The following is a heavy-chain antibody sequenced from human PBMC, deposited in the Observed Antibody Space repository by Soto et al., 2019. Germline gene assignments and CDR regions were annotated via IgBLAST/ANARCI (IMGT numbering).Heavy chain of an antibody. J-gene: IGHJ4*02. V-gene: IGHV3-23*01. Sequence: EVQLLESGGGLVQPGGSLRLSCAASGFTFSSYAMSWVRQAPGKGLEWVAAISGSGGSTYYADSVKGRFTITRDTTKNTLYLQVTSLRAEDTAVYYCAKDFRSGWHSTANAFDYLGQGTLVTVSS. D-gene: IGHD6-19*01. CDR1: GFTFSSYA. CDR3: AKDFRSGWHSTANAFDY. CDR2: ISGSGGST.